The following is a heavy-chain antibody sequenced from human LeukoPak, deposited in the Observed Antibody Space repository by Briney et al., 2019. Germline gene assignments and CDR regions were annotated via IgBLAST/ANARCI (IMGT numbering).Heavy chain of an antibody. J-gene: IGHJ4*02. Sequence: SQTLSLTCVISGDGVSRNSAAWDWIRQSPWRGLEWLGRTYSRSKWYSYSAVSVKSRIIINPATSKNQYSLQLNSVTPEDTAVYYCARGPGALPHWGQGSLVTASS. V-gene: IGHV6-1*01. CDR2: TYSRSKWYS. CDR1: GDGVSRNSAA. D-gene: IGHD3-10*01. CDR3: ARGPGALPH.